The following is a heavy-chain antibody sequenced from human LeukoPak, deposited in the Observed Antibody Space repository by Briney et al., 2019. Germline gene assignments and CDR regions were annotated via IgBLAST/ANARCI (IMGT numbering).Heavy chain of an antibody. Sequence: ASVKVSCKASGYTFTGYYMHWVRQAPGQGLEWMGWINPNSGGTNYAQKFQGRVTMTRNTSISTAYMELSRLRSDDTAVYYCARRGYYDSSGQLDYWGQGTLVTVSS. D-gene: IGHD3-22*01. CDR3: ARRGYYDSSGQLDY. V-gene: IGHV1-2*02. CDR1: GYTFTGYY. J-gene: IGHJ4*02. CDR2: INPNSGGT.